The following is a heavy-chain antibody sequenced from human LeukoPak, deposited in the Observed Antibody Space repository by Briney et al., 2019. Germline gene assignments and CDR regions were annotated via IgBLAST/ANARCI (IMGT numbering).Heavy chain of an antibody. CDR1: GFTFSTYG. Sequence: PGGSLRLSCAASGFTFSTYGMSWVRQAPGKGLEWVSGINWDGGSTGYADSVKGRFTISRDNAKNSLYLQMNSLRAEDTALYYCARSAVGPTLPTGHLDYWGQGTLVTVSS. D-gene: IGHD1-26*01. CDR2: INWDGGST. J-gene: IGHJ4*02. V-gene: IGHV3-20*04. CDR3: ARSAVGPTLPTGHLDY.